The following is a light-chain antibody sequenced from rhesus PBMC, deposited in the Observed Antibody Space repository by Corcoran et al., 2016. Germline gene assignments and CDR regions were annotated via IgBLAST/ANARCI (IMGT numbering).Light chain of an antibody. CDR3: QHSYGTPVT. V-gene: IGKV1-74*01. J-gene: IGKJ4*01. Sequence: DIQMTQSPSSLSASVGDRVTITCRASENVNNYLHWYQQKPGKAPKLLSYKASISQSGVPSRSSCSGSGTDISLTISSLQPEDFATYYCQHSYGTPVTFGGGTRVEVK. CDR1: ENVNNY. CDR2: KAS.